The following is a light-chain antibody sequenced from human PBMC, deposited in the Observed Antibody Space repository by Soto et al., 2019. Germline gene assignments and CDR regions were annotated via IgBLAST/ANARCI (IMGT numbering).Light chain of an antibody. CDR1: SGHSSYA. V-gene: IGLV4-69*01. CDR3: QTWGSGIVV. Sequence: QLVLTQSPSASASLGASVKLTCTLSSGHSSYAIAWHQQQPEKGPRYLMKFNSDGSHTKGDGIPDRFSGSNSGAERYLTISSLQSEDEADYYCQTWGSGIVVFGGGTKVTVL. CDR2: FNSDGSH. J-gene: IGLJ2*01.